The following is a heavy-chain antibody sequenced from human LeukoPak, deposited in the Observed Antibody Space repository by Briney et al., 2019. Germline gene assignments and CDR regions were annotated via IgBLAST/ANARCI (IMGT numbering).Heavy chain of an antibody. Sequence: GGSLRLSCAASGFTCDDYAMHWVRQAPGKGLEWVSLISGDGGSTYYADSVKGRFTISRDNSKNSLYLQMNSLRTEDTALYYCAKDKELLQWLVRPYYFDYWGQGTLVTVSS. J-gene: IGHJ4*02. CDR2: ISGDGGST. CDR1: GFTCDDYA. V-gene: IGHV3-43*02. CDR3: AKDKELLQWLVRPYYFDY. D-gene: IGHD6-19*01.